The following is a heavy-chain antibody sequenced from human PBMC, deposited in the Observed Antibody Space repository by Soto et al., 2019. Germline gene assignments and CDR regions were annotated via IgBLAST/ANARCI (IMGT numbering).Heavy chain of an antibody. CDR2: TYYRSKWYN. CDR3: ASGLGRGYSYDY. CDR1: GDXVSSTSGA. J-gene: IGHJ4*02. V-gene: IGHV6-1*01. D-gene: IGHD5-18*01. Sequence: PXQXLSLTCAISGDXVSSTSGAWNWIGQSPSRGLEGLGRTYYRSKWYNDYAVSVKSRITINPDTSNNQFSLQLNSVTPQDTAVYYCASGLGRGYSYDYWGQGTLGTVS.